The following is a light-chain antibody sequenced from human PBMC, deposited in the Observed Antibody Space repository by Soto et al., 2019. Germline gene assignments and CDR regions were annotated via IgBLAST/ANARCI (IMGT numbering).Light chain of an antibody. Sequence: QSVLTQPPSVSAAPGQKVTISCSGSTSNIGNNYVSWYQHLPGTAPQLLIYDNDKRPSGIPDRFSGSKSGTSATLGIAGLQTGDEADYYCGTWDSSLSVGVFGGGTKLTV. CDR2: DND. J-gene: IGLJ3*02. V-gene: IGLV1-51*01. CDR3: GTWDSSLSVGV. CDR1: TSNIGNNY.